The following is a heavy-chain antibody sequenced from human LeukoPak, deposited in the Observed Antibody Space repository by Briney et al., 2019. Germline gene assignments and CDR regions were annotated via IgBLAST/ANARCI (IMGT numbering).Heavy chain of an antibody. D-gene: IGHD3-9*01. CDR3: ARGYDILTGYVAFFDY. CDR2: ISSSSSTK. CDR1: GFTFSIYS. J-gene: IGHJ4*02. V-gene: IGHV3-48*01. Sequence: GGSLRLSCASSGFTFSIYSMNWVRQAPGKGLEWVSYISSSSSTKYYADSVKGRFTISRDNAKNSLYLQMNSLRAEDTAVYYCARGYDILTGYVAFFDYWGQGTLVTVSS.